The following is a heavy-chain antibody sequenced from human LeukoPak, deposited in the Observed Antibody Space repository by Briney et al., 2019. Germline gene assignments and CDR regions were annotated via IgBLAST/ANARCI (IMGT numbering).Heavy chain of an antibody. Sequence: ASVKVSCKASGYTFTGYYMHWVRQAPGQGLEWMGWINPNSGGTNYAQKFQGRVTMTRDTSISTAYMELSWLRSDDTAVYYCARGDDYGDYYFDYWGQGTLVTVSS. CDR2: INPNSGGT. CDR3: ARGDDYGDYYFDY. CDR1: GYTFTGYY. V-gene: IGHV1-2*02. D-gene: IGHD4-17*01. J-gene: IGHJ4*02.